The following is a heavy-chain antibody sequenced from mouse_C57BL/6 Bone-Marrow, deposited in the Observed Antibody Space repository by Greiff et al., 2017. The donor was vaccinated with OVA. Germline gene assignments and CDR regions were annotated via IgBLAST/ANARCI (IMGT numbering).Heavy chain of an antibody. CDR2: INPNNGGT. CDR3: ARSEGMDY. J-gene: IGHJ4*01. Sequence: VQLQQSGPELVKPGASVKISCKASGYTFTDYYMNWVKQSPGKSLEWIGDINPNNGGTSYNQKFKGNATLTVDKSSSTAYMELRSLTSEDSAVYYCARSEGMDYWGQGTSVTVSA. V-gene: IGHV1-26*01. CDR1: GYTFTDYY.